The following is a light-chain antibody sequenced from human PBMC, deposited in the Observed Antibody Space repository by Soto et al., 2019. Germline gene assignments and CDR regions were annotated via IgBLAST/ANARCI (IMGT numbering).Light chain of an antibody. J-gene: IGLJ1*01. CDR2: EVT. CDR1: SGDIGSYNR. V-gene: IGLV2-14*01. Sequence: QSALTQPASVSGSPGQSITISCTGTSGDIGSYNRVSWYQQHPGKAPKLIIYEVTDRPSGVSNRFSVSKSGNTASLTISGLQADDEAEYYCSSYTNINTRACVFGTGTKVTVL. CDR3: SSYTNINTRACV.